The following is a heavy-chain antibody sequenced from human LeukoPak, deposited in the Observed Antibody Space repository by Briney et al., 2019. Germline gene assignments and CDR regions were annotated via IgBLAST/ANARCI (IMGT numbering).Heavy chain of an antibody. J-gene: IGHJ3*02. CDR3: ASIYGDSHAFDI. Sequence: SETLSLTCTVSGGSISSYYWSWIRQPPGKGLVWIGYIYYSGSTNYNPSLKSRVTISVDTSKNQFSLKLSSVTAADTAVYYCASIYGDSHAFDIWGQGTMVTVSS. V-gene: IGHV4-59*01. CDR2: IYYSGST. CDR1: GGSISSYY. D-gene: IGHD4-17*01.